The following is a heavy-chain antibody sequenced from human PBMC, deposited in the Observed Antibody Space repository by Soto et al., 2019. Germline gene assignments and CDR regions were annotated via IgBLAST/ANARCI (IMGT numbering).Heavy chain of an antibody. CDR1: GFTFSSYW. CDR3: ARASPAARPNAFDI. CDR2: IKQDGSEK. V-gene: IGHV3-7*01. D-gene: IGHD6-6*01. J-gene: IGHJ3*02. Sequence: PGGSLRLSCAASGFTFSSYWMSWVRQAPGKGLEWVANIKQDGSEKYYVDSVKGRFTISRDNAKNSLYLQMNSLRAEDTAVYYCARASPAARPNAFDIWGQGTMVTVSS.